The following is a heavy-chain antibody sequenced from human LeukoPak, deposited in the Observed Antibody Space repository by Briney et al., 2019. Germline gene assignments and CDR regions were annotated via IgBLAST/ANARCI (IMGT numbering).Heavy chain of an antibody. CDR3: AREGEDGYNRGRGAFNI. CDR2: IIPLFGTA. J-gene: IGHJ3*02. V-gene: IGHV1-69*05. Sequence: SVKVSCKASGGTFSSYPISWVRQAPGQGLEWMGGIIPLFGTAIYAQKFQGRVTITTDESTSTAYMALSSLRSEDTAVYYCAREGEDGYNRGRGAFNIWGQGTMVTVSS. CDR1: GGTFSSYP. D-gene: IGHD5-24*01.